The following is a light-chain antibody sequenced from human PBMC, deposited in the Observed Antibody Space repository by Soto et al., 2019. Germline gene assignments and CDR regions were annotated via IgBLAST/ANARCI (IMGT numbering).Light chain of an antibody. Sequence: QSVLTQPPSVSGAPGQTVTISCTGSNSNVGGGYDVHWYQQHPGKAPKLVIYEVTKRPSGVPDRVSASKSGNTASLTVSGLRAEDEADYYCSSYAGSNNFVFGSGTKVTVL. CDR3: SSYAGSNNFV. J-gene: IGLJ1*01. CDR1: NSNVGGGYD. V-gene: IGLV2-8*01. CDR2: EVT.